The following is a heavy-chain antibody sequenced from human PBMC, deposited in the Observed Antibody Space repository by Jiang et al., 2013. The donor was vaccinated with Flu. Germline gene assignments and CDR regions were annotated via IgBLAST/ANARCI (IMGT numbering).Heavy chain of an antibody. CDR3: ARATLARYGSGSYFFDP. J-gene: IGHJ5*02. Sequence: VKPSQTLSLTCTVSGGSVSSGDYYWSWIRQPPGKGLEWIGYIHYSEMSYYNPSLKSRIIISLDTSRNQFSLKLSSAAAADTALYFCARATLARYGSGSYFFDPWGQGTRVTVSS. V-gene: IGHV4-30-4*01. CDR2: IHYSEMS. D-gene: IGHD3-10*01. CDR1: GGSVSSGDYY.